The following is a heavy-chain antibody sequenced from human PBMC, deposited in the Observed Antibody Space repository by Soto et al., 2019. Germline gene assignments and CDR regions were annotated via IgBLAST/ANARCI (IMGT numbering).Heavy chain of an antibody. J-gene: IGHJ6*02. Sequence: SQTLSLTCVISGDSVNSNSVAWNWIRQSPSRGLEWLGRTSYRSRSYNNYAVSVRSRISIKSDTSRNQFSLQLKSVTPGDTAVYYCARAPVYYDKDSGMDVWGRGTTVTVSS. D-gene: IGHD3-16*01. CDR2: TSYRSRSYN. V-gene: IGHV6-1*01. CDR1: GDSVNSNSVA. CDR3: ARAPVYYDKDSGMDV.